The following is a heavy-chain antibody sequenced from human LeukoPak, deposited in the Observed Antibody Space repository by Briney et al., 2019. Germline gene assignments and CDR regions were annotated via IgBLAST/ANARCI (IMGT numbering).Heavy chain of an antibody. D-gene: IGHD3-10*01. CDR1: GVSFSGYY. CDR2: IYHSGST. V-gene: IGHV4-34*01. Sequence: SETLSLTCAVYGVSFSGYYWTWIRQPPGKGLEWIGEIYHSGSTNYNPSLKSRVTISVDKSKNQFSLKLSSVTAADTAVYYCARGSGSGIPFDYWGQGTLVTVSS. CDR3: ARGSGSGIPFDY. J-gene: IGHJ4*02.